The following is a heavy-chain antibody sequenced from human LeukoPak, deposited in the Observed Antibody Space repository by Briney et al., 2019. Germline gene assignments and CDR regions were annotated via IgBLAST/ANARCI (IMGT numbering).Heavy chain of an antibody. CDR3: AGEDNSSGYRPFDI. CDR2: INPNNGGT. CDR1: GYTFTGYY. D-gene: IGHD3-22*01. J-gene: IGHJ3*02. Sequence: ASVKVSCKASGYTFTGYYIHWVRQAPGQGLEWMGRINPNNGGTNYAQKFQGRVTMTRDMSMSTAYMELSRLRSDDTAVYYCAGEDNSSGYRPFDIWGQGTMVTVSS. V-gene: IGHV1-2*06.